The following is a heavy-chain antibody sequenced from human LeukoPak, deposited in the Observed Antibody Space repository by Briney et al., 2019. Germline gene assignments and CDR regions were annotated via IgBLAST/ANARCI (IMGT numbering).Heavy chain of an antibody. D-gene: IGHD1-26*01. CDR1: GYSFTSYW. J-gene: IGHJ3*02. CDR2: IYPGDSDT. Sequence: GESLKISCKGSGYSFTSYWIGWVRQMPGKGLEWMGIIYPGDSDTRYSPSLQGQVTISADKSISTAYLQWSSLKASDTAMYYCASQSGSYSVVFAFDIWGQGTMVTVSS. CDR3: ASQSGSYSVVFAFDI. V-gene: IGHV5-51*01.